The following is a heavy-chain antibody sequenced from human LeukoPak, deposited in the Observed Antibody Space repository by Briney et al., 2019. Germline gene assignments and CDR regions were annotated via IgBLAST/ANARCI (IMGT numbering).Heavy chain of an antibody. Sequence: SQTLSLTCTVSGGSISSGDYYWSWIRQPPGKGLEWIGYIYYSGSTYYNPSLKSRVTISVDTSKNQFSLKLNSVTAADTAVYYCARRAAAGSWYFDYWGQGTLVTVSS. CDR3: ARRAAAGSWYFDY. CDR1: GGSISSGDYY. CDR2: IYYSGST. J-gene: IGHJ4*02. V-gene: IGHV4-30-4*08. D-gene: IGHD6-13*01.